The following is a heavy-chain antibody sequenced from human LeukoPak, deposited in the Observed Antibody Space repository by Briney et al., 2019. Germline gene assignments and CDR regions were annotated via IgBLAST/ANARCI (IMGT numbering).Heavy chain of an antibody. CDR2: ISAYNGNT. V-gene: IGHV1-18*01. CDR1: GYTFTSYG. D-gene: IGHD3-22*01. J-gene: IGHJ6*03. CDR3: ARGLGRGYYDSSGYYDYYYYYYMDV. Sequence: GASVKVSCKASGYTFTSYGISWVRQAPGQGFEWMGWISAYNGNTNYAQKLQGRVTMTTDTSTSTAYMELRSLRSDDTAVYYCARGLGRGYYDSSGYYDYYYYYYMDVWSKGTTVTISS.